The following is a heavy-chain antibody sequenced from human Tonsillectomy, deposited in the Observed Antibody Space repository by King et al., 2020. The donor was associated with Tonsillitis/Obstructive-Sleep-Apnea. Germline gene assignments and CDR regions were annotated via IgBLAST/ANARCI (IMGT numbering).Heavy chain of an antibody. CDR3: ARGVYYDFPRSYYYYYMDV. V-gene: IGHV1-2*04. CDR1: GYTFTGYY. Sequence: QLVQSGAEVKKPGASVKVSCKASGYTFTGYYMHWVRQAPGQGLEWMGWINPNSGGTNYAQKLQGWVTMTRDTSISPAYMELSRLRSDDTAVYYCARGVYYDFPRSYYYYYMDVWGKGTTVTVSS. D-gene: IGHD3-3*01. J-gene: IGHJ6*03. CDR2: INPNSGGT.